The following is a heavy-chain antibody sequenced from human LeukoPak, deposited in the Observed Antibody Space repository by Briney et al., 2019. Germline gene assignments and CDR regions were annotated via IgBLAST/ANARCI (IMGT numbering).Heavy chain of an antibody. CDR2: ISYSGDDT. D-gene: IGHD3-10*01. J-gene: IGHJ4*02. Sequence: GGSLRLSCAASGFTFSSSGLSWVRQAPGKGLYWVSSISYSGDDTYYADSVKGRFTISRDNFKNTLYLQMNSLRAEDTALYYCAKVRYGSGSYTFDYWGQGTLVTVSS. CDR1: GFTFSSSG. CDR3: AKVRYGSGSYTFDY. V-gene: IGHV3-23*01.